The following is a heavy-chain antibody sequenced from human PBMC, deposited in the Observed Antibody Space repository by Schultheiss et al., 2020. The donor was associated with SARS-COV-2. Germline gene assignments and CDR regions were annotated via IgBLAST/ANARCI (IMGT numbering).Heavy chain of an antibody. J-gene: IGHJ4*02. V-gene: IGHV3-23*01. D-gene: IGHD1-1*01. CDR3: APGGAGRADY. Sequence: GGSLRLSCAASGFTFSSYAMSWVRQAPGKGLEWVSAISGSGGSTYYADSVKGRFTISRDNAKNSLYLQMNSLRAEDTAVYYCAPGGAGRADYWGQGTLVTVSS. CDR1: GFTFSSYA. CDR2: ISGSGGST.